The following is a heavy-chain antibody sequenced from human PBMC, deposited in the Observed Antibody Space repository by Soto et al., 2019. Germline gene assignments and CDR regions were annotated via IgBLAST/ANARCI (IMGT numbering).Heavy chain of an antibody. CDR1: GGSISSGDYY. D-gene: IGHD2-15*01. V-gene: IGHV4-30-4*01. J-gene: IGHJ4*02. CDR2: IYYRGST. CDR3: ASRGTTTDCSGGSCSARGFDY. Sequence: QVQLQESGPGLVKPSQTLSLTCTVSGGSISSGDYYWSWIRQPPGKGLEWIGYIYYRGSTYYNPSLKSRVTISVDTSKYQFPLELSSVTAADTAVYYCASRGTTTDCSGGSCSARGFDYWGQGAPVTVSS.